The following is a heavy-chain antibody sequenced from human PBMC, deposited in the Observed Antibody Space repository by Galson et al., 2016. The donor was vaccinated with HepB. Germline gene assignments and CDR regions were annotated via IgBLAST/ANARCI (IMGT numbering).Heavy chain of an antibody. D-gene: IGHD2-21*02. CDR1: GFTFSSYG. V-gene: IGHV3-30*04. Sequence: SLRLLCAASGFTFSSYGMHWVRQTPGKGLDWVAVPSYDGRNIYYPDSVKYRFTVSRDNSKNTLYLQMNSLRTEDTAVYYCARDANLAYCRGDCYWFDYWGPGTLVTVSS. CDR2: PSYDGRNI. CDR3: ARDANLAYCRGDCYWFDY. J-gene: IGHJ4*02.